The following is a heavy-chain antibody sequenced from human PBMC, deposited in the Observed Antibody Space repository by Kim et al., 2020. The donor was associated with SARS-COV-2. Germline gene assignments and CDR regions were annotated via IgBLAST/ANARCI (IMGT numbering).Heavy chain of an antibody. Sequence: GGSLRLSCAASGFTFSSYWMHWVRQVPGKGLVWVSRIRRDGNDVNYADSVKGRFTISRDNAKNTLYLQMTRLRVEDTAVYYCARDGWSGTWLSNYYFYGLDVWGLGTTVTVSS. V-gene: IGHV3-74*01. CDR3: ARDGWSGTWLSNYYFYGLDV. J-gene: IGHJ6*02. D-gene: IGHD6-19*01. CDR2: IRRDGNDV. CDR1: GFTFSSYW.